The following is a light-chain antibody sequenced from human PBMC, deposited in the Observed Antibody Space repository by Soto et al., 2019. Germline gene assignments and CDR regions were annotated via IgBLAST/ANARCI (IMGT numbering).Light chain of an antibody. CDR1: SGHSSYI. CDR3: ETWDSNTHTV. Sequence: QLVLTQSSSASASLGSSVKLTCTLSSGHSSYIIAWHQQQPGKAPRYLMKLEGSGSYNKGSGVPDRFSGSSSGADRYLTISPLQFEDEADYYCETWDSNTHTVFGGGTKLTVL. CDR2: LEGSGSY. V-gene: IGLV4-60*02. J-gene: IGLJ3*02.